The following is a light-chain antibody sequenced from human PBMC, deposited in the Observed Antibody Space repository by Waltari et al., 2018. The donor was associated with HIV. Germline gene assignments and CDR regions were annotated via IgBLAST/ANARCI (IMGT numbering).Light chain of an antibody. V-gene: IGKV1-NL1*01. CDR2: LAS. CDR3: QQYYNTPPWT. Sequence: DIQMTQSPSSLSASVGDRVTITCRASQGISNFLAWYQQKPGKAPRLLLSLASKLECGVPSRFSGSGSGTDYTLTISSLQPEDFATYYCQQYYNTPPWTFGQGTKVEIK. CDR1: QGISNF. J-gene: IGKJ1*01.